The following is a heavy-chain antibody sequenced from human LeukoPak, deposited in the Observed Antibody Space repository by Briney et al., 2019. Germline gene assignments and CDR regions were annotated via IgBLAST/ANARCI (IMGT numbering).Heavy chain of an antibody. CDR2: INHSGST. CDR1: GGSFSGYY. J-gene: IGHJ4*02. CDR3: ARESSWSSSLIDY. D-gene: IGHD6-13*01. V-gene: IGHV4-34*01. Sequence: SETLSLTCAVYGGSFSGYYWGWIRQPPGKGLEWIGEINHSGSTNYSPSLKSRVTISVDTSKNQFSLKLSSVTAADTAVYYCARESSWSSSLIDYWGQGTLVTVSS.